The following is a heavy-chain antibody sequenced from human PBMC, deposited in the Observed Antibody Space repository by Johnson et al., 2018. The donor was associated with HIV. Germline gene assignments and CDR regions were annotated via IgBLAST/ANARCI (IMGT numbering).Heavy chain of an antibody. D-gene: IGHD3-3*01. Sequence: VQLVESGGGVVRPGGSLRVSCVASGFTFDEYAMHWVRQAPGKGLEWVSGISWNSGSIGYADSVKGRFTISRDNAKNSLYLQMKSLRPEDTALYYCARAEIYEGRVGDFAFDIWGRGTMVTVAS. V-gene: IGHV3-9*01. J-gene: IGHJ3*02. CDR1: GFTFDEYA. CDR2: ISWNSGSI. CDR3: ARAEIYEGRVGDFAFDI.